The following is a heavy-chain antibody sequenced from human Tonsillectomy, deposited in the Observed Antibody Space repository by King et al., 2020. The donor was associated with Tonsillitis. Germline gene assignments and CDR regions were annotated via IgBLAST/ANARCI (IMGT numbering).Heavy chain of an antibody. CDR1: GFTFSSYW. Sequence: EVQLVESGGGLVQPGGSLRLSCAASGFTFSSYWMSWVRQAPGRGLEWVANIKQDGSEKYYVDSVKGRFTISRDNARNSLYLQMNSLRAEDTAVYYCARDKTYDYGSGSYLGGNYYYYYMDVWGKGTTVTVSS. CDR2: IKQDGSEK. D-gene: IGHD3-10*01. V-gene: IGHV3-7*03. CDR3: ARDKTYDYGSGSYLGGNYYYYYMDV. J-gene: IGHJ6*03.